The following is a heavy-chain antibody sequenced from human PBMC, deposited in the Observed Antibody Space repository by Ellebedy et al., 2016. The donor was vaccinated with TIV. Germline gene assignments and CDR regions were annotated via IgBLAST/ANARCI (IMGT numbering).Heavy chain of an antibody. D-gene: IGHD4-11*01. CDR3: AKDTTVTGYYFDY. CDR1: GFTFSSYA. V-gene: IGHV3-23*01. Sequence: PGESLKISCAASGFTFSSYAMSWVRQAPGKGLEWVSTISGSGGSTLYADSVKGRFTISRDNAKSTLYLQVNSLRAEDTAVYYCAKDTTVTGYYFDYWGQGTLVTVSS. CDR2: ISGSGGST. J-gene: IGHJ4*02.